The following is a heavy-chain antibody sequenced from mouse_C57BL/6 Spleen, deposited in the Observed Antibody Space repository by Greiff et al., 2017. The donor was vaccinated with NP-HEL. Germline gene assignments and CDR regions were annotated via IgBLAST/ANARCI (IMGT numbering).Heavy chain of an antibody. CDR2: IDPSDSYT. V-gene: IGHV1-50*01. CDR1: GYTFTSYW. Sequence: QVQLQQPGAELVKPGASVKLSCKASGYTFTSYWMQWVKQRPGQGLEWIGEIDPSDSYTNYNQKFKGKATLTVDTSSSTAYMQLSSLTSEDSAVYYCARRAGQLRLPSMDYWGQGTSVTVSS. J-gene: IGHJ4*01. D-gene: IGHD3-2*02. CDR3: ARRAGQLRLPSMDY.